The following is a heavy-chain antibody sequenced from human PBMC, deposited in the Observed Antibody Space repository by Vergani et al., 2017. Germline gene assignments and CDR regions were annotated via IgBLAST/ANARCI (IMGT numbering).Heavy chain of an antibody. CDR2: IRYDGSNT. J-gene: IGHJ4*02. Sequence: QVQLVESGGGVVQPGGSLRLSCGASGFTFSNYGMHWVRQAPGKGLEWVTFIRYDGSNTYYADSVKGRFTISRDNSKNTLFLQMNRLRPEGTAVYYCARDTVTGSRYFDYWGQGTLVTVSS. V-gene: IGHV3-30*02. CDR1: GFTFSNYG. D-gene: IGHD6-19*01. CDR3: ARDTVTGSRYFDY.